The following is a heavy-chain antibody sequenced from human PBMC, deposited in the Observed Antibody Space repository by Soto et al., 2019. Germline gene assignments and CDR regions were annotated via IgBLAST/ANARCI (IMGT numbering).Heavy chain of an antibody. CDR2: ISHSGST. J-gene: IGHJ5*02. D-gene: IGHD3-10*01. V-gene: IGHV4-59*01. CDR1: GGSISDYY. Sequence: PSETLSLTCTVSGGSISDYYWSWIRQPPGKGLEWIGYISHSGSTNHNPSLKSRVTISVDTSKNQFSLRLSSVTAADTAVYYCARDPGSGSYYGWFDPWGQGTLVTVSS. CDR3: ARDPGSGSYYGWFDP.